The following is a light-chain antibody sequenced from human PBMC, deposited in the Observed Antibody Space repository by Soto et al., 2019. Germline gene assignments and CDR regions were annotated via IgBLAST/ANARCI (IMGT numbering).Light chain of an antibody. CDR3: ATWDDSLSGRV. CDR2: RNN. Sequence: QSVLTQPPSASGTPGQRVTISCSGSSSNIGNNYVYWYQQFPGTAPKLLIYRNNQRPSGVPDRFSGSMSGTSASLAISELRSEDEADYYCATWDDSLSGRVFGGGTKLTVL. CDR1: SSNIGNNY. V-gene: IGLV1-47*01. J-gene: IGLJ3*02.